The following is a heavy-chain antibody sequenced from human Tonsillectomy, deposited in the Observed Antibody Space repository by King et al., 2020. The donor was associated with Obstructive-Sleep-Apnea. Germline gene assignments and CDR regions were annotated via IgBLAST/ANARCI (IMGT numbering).Heavy chain of an antibody. CDR2: IHPEDSDT. V-gene: IGHV5-51*01. CDR1: GYMFSGHW. J-gene: IGHJ3*01. D-gene: IGHD5-24*01. CDR3: ARRGDRDGYHLTFDL. Sequence: VQLVESGAEVKKPGESVKISCQASGYMFSGHWIAWVRQMPGRGLEWMALIHPEDSDTRYSPSFQGQVTVSVDKSITTAYLQYNNLKASDTGVYYCARRGDRDGYHLTFDLWGPGTMVTVS.